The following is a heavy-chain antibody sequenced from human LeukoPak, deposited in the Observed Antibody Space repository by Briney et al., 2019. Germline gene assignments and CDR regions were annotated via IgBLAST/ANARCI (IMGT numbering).Heavy chain of an antibody. CDR3: ARDLPHDYGDYGDAFDI. J-gene: IGHJ3*02. V-gene: IGHV3-33*01. CDR1: GFTFSSYG. D-gene: IGHD4-17*01. Sequence: GRSLRLSCAASGFTFSSYGMHWVRQAPGKGLEWVAVIWYDGSNKYYADSVKGRFTISRDNSKNTLYLQMNSLRAEDTAVYYCARDLPHDYGDYGDAFDIWGQGTMVTVSS. CDR2: IWYDGSNK.